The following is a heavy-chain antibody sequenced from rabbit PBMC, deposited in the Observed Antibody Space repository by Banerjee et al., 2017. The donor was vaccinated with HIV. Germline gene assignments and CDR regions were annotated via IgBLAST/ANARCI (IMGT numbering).Heavy chain of an antibody. CDR3: ARGYTYAYVPVAYALNL. V-gene: IGHV1S45*01. Sequence: QEQLEESGGDLVKPEGSLTLTCTASGFSFSSSYYMCWVRQAPRKGLEWIGCIYTGSAGTYYASWAKGRFTISKTSSTTVTLQMTSLTAADTATYFCARGYTYAYVPVAYALNLWGPGTLVTVS. CDR1: GFSFSSSYY. D-gene: IGHD6-1*01. CDR2: IYTGSAGT. J-gene: IGHJ4*01.